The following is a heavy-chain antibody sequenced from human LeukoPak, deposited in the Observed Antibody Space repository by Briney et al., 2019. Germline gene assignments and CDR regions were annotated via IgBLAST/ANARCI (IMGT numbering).Heavy chain of an antibody. D-gene: IGHD6-19*01. V-gene: IGHV3-33*03. CDR1: GFTFSSYG. J-gene: IGHJ4*02. CDR3: AKNLGSSGRYREDYFDS. CDR2: IWYDGSNK. Sequence: GRSLRLSCAASGFTFSSYGMHWVRQAPGKGLEWVAVIWYDGSNKYYADSVKGRFTISRDNAKNSLYLQMNSLRAGDTAVYYCAKNLGSSGRYREDYFDSWGQGTLVTVSS.